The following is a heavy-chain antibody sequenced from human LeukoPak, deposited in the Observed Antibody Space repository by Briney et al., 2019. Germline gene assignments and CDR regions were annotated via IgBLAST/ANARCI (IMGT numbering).Heavy chain of an antibody. CDR1: GFTFTTYS. V-gene: IGHV3-21*01. D-gene: IGHD6-19*01. CDR2: ISSTSTYI. CDR3: ARLTVGVAVAGTLSY. Sequence: GGSLRLSYAASGFTFTTYSMNWVRQAPGRGLEWVSSISSTSTYIYYADSVEGRFTISRDNAKNSLYLQMDSLRAEDTAVYYCARLTVGVAVAGTLSYWGQGTLVTVSS. J-gene: IGHJ4*02.